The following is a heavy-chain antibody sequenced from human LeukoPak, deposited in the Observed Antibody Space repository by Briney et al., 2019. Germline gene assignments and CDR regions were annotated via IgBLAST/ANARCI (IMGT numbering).Heavy chain of an antibody. D-gene: IGHD5-12*01. J-gene: IGHJ4*02. CDR2: IKQDGSEK. CDR3: GGDRGYSGYEY. CDR1: GFTFSTYW. V-gene: IGHV3-7*05. Sequence: GGSLRLSCAASGFTFSTYWMTWVRLAPGKGLEWVANIKQDGSEKYYVDSMKGRISISRDNAKKSLYLQMNSLRAEDTAVYYCGGDRGYSGYEYWGQGTLVTVSS.